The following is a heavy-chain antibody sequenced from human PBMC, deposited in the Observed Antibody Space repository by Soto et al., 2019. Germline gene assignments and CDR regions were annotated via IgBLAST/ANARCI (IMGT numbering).Heavy chain of an antibody. CDR2: ISGSGGST. V-gene: IGHV3-23*01. J-gene: IGHJ6*02. CDR1: GFTFSSYA. D-gene: IGHD6-13*01. CDR3: AKAGGGAEYSSSWYSYYGMDV. Sequence: GGSLRLSCAASGFTFSSYAMSWVRQAPGKGLEWVSAISGSGGSTYYADSVKGRFTISRDNSKNTLYLQMNSLRAEDTAVYYCAKAGGGAEYSSSWYSYYGMDVWGQGTTVTVSS.